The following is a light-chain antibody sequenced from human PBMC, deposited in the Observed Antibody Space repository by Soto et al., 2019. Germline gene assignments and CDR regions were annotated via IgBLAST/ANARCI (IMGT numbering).Light chain of an antibody. CDR2: DVS. J-gene: IGLJ1*01. V-gene: IGLV2-14*03. CDR1: SSDVGGYNY. Sequence: QSVLTQPASGSGSPGQSITISCTGTSSDVGGYNYVSWYQHHPGKAHKLMIFDVSNRPSGVSNRFSGSKSGNTASLTISLLQPEDEADCYCSSYTTSNTRQIVFGTGTKVTVL. CDR3: SSYTTSNTRQIV.